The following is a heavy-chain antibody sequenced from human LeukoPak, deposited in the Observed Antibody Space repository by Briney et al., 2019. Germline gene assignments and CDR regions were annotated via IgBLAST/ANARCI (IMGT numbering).Heavy chain of an antibody. CDR1: GGSFSGYY. Sequence: SETLSLTCAVYGGSFSGYYWSWIRQPPGKGLEWIGEINHSGSTNYNPSLKSRVTISVDTSKNQFSLKLSSVTAADTAVYYCARDPDYYDSSGSTKYNWFDPWGQGTLVTVSS. CDR2: INHSGST. J-gene: IGHJ5*02. D-gene: IGHD3-22*01. V-gene: IGHV4-34*01. CDR3: ARDPDYYDSSGSTKYNWFDP.